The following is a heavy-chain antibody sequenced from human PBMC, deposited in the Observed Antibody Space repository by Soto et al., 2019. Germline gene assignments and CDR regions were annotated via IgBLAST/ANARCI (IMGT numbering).Heavy chain of an antibody. J-gene: IGHJ4*02. CDR2: IYYSGST. CDR3: ARDGYDYDSSGYQSVYYFDY. V-gene: IGHV4-59*01. CDR1: GGSISSYY. Sequence: SETLSLTCTVSGGSISSYYWSWIRQPPGKGLEWIGYIYYSGSTNYNPSLKSRVTISVDTSKNQFSLKLSSVTAADTAVYYCARDGYDYDSSGYQSVYYFDYWGQGTRVTVSS. D-gene: IGHD3-22*01.